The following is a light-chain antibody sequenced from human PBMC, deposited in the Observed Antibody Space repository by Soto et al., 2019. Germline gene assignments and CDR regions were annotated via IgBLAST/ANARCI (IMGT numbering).Light chain of an antibody. J-gene: IGLJ2*01. CDR2: EVS. CDR1: SSDIGAYKF. V-gene: IGLV2-8*01. Sequence: QSALTQPPSASGSPGQSVAISCTGTSSDIGAYKFVSWYQQHPGKAPKLIIYEVSIRPSGVPDRFSGSKSGNTASLTVSGLLAEDEGDYYCSLYAGTNSLVFGGGTKLTVL. CDR3: SLYAGTNSLV.